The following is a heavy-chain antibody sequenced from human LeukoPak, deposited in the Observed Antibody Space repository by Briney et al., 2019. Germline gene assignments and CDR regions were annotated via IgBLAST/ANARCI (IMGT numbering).Heavy chain of an antibody. Sequence: GGSLRLSCAASGFTFTSYVMHWVRQAPGKGLQWVALISYDGSNKYYADSVKGRFTISRDNSKNTLYLQMNSLRAEDTAVYYCVKSDRPDYADFGLGSWGQGTLVTVSS. CDR2: ISYDGSNK. CDR1: GFTFTSYV. J-gene: IGHJ5*02. CDR3: VKSDRPDYADFGLGS. V-gene: IGHV3-30*18. D-gene: IGHD4-17*01.